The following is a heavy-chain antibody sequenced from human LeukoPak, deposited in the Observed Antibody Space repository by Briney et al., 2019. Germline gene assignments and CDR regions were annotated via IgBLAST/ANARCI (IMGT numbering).Heavy chain of an antibody. CDR3: ARAGDGYDWSSFDY. CDR1: GFTFSSHW. D-gene: IGHD5-12*01. Sequence: PGGSLRLSCAASGFTFSSHWMHWVRQAPGKGLVWVSRINSDGSSTSYADSVKGRFTISRDNAKNTLYLQMNSLRAEDTAVYYCARAGDGYDWSSFDYWGQGTLVTVSS. CDR2: INSDGSST. V-gene: IGHV3-74*01. J-gene: IGHJ4*02.